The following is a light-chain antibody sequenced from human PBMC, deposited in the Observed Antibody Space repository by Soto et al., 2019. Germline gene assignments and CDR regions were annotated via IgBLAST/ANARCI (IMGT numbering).Light chain of an antibody. CDR2: AAS. CDR3: QQYGSSPKT. J-gene: IGKJ1*01. V-gene: IGKV3-20*01. CDR1: QTISSTY. Sequence: EIVLTQSPGTLSLSPGDRATLSCRASQTISSTYLAWYQQKPGQAPRLLIYAASTRATGIPGRFSGSGSGTDFTLTISRLEPEDFAVYYCQQYGSSPKTFGQGTKVDIK.